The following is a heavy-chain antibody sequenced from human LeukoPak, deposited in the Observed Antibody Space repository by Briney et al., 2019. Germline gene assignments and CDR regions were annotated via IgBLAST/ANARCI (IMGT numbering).Heavy chain of an antibody. V-gene: IGHV3-21*01. D-gene: IGHD5-18*01. J-gene: IGHJ4*02. CDR2: ISSSSSYI. CDR3: ARGVDTAIGIY. Sequence: GGSLRLSCAASGFTVSNNYMSWVRQAPGKGLEWVSSISSSSSYIYYADSVKGRFTISRDNAKNSLYLQMNSLRAEDTAVYYCARGVDTAIGIYWGQGTLVTVSS. CDR1: GFTVSNNY.